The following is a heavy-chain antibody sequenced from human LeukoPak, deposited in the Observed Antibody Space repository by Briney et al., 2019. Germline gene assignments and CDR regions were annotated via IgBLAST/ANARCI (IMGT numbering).Heavy chain of an antibody. D-gene: IGHD6-6*01. V-gene: IGHV3-30*02. CDR3: AKVRGHFVPFDS. Sequence: GGSLRLSCAASGFTFSDFAMHWFRQAPGKGLEWLSFTRYGDSKKYYSDSAKGRFTVSRDNSKSTLYLQMNSLRVEDTAIYYCAKVRGHFVPFDSWGQGTLVTVSS. CDR1: GFTFSDFA. J-gene: IGHJ4*02. CDR2: TRYGDSKK.